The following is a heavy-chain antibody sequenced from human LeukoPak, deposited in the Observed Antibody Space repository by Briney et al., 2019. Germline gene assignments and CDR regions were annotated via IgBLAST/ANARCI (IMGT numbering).Heavy chain of an antibody. CDR3: ATYSSLDY. Sequence: GGSLRLSCAASGFTVSNKYMSGGRQAPGKGLEWVSLIYSGGSTYYADSVKGRFTISRDNSKDTLYLQMNSLRAEDTAVYYCATYSSLDYWGPGTLVTVSS. CDR1: GFTVSNKY. CDR2: IYSGGST. D-gene: IGHD3-22*01. V-gene: IGHV3-53*01. J-gene: IGHJ4*02.